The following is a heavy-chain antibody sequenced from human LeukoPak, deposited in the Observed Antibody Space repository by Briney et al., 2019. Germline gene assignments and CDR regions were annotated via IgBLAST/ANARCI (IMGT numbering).Heavy chain of an antibody. D-gene: IGHD3-22*01. Sequence: ASVKVSCKASGYTFTSYDINWVRQATGQGLEWMGWMNPNGGNTGYAQKFQGRVTITRNTSISTAYMELSSLRSEDTAVYYCARHRLSFNYDSSGYYASYNWFDPWGQGTLVTVSS. CDR1: GYTFTSYD. CDR3: ARHRLSFNYDSSGYYASYNWFDP. CDR2: MNPNGGNT. J-gene: IGHJ5*02. V-gene: IGHV1-8*03.